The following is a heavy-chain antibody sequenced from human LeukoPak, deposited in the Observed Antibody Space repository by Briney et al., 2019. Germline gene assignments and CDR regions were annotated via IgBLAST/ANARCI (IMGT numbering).Heavy chain of an antibody. Sequence: SGGSLRLSCAASGFTFSSYVMHWVRQAPGKGLEWVAVISYDGSNKYYADSVKGRFTISRDNSKNTLYLQMNSLRAEDTAVYYCAKASEGSSWYANTAYYYYGMDVWGQGTTVTVSS. J-gene: IGHJ6*02. CDR2: ISYDGSNK. CDR1: GFTFSSYV. V-gene: IGHV3-30*18. D-gene: IGHD6-13*01. CDR3: AKASEGSSWYANTAYYYYGMDV.